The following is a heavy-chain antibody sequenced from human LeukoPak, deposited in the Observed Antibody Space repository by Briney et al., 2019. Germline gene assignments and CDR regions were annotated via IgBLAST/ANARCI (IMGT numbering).Heavy chain of an antibody. CDR3: ARWNYYGSGSSDY. J-gene: IGHJ4*02. D-gene: IGHD3-10*01. Sequence: SETLSLTCTVSGGSISSGGYYWSWIRQHPGKGLEGIGYIYYSGSTYYNPSLKSRVTISVDTSKNQFSLKLSSVTAADTAVYYCARWNYYGSGSSDYWGQGTLVTVSS. CDR2: IYYSGST. CDR1: GGSISSGGYY. V-gene: IGHV4-31*03.